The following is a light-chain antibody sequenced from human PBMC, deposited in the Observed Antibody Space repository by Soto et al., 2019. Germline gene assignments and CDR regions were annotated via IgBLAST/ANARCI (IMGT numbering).Light chain of an antibody. CDR1: SSDVGSYNL. CDR3: CSYAGSSTDVV. CDR2: EGS. Sequence: QSALTHPASVSGAPGQSITISCTGPSSDVGSYNLVSWYQQHPGKAPKLMIYEGSKRPSGVYNRFSGSKSGHTASLTISGLQAEDEADYYCCSYAGSSTDVVFGGGTKLTVL. V-gene: IGLV2-23*01. J-gene: IGLJ2*01.